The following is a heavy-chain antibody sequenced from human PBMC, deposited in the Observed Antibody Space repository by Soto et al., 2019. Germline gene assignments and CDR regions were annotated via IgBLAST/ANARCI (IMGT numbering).Heavy chain of an antibody. CDR2: INHSGST. V-gene: IGHV4-34*01. CDR3: ARGRSTMVRGVITP. J-gene: IGHJ5*02. Sequence: SETLSLTCAVYGVSFSGYYWSWIRQPPGKGLEWIGEINHSGSTNYNPSLKSRVTISVDTSKNQFSLKLSSVTAADTAVYYCARGRSTMVRGVITPWGQGTLVTVSS. D-gene: IGHD3-10*01. CDR1: GVSFSGYY.